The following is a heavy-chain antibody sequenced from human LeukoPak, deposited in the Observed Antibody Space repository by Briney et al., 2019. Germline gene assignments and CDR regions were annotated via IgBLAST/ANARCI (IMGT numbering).Heavy chain of an antibody. D-gene: IGHD6-13*01. CDR1: GYTFTSYG. CDR2: ISAYNGDT. J-gene: IGHJ3*02. V-gene: IGHV1-18*01. CDR3: ATSSLTPWAFDI. Sequence: ASVNVSRKSSGYTFTSYGISGVRQAPGQGLGWMGWISAYNGDTNYAQKLQGRVTMTTDTSTSTAYMELRSLRSDDTAAYYCATSSLTPWAFDIWGQGTMVTVSS.